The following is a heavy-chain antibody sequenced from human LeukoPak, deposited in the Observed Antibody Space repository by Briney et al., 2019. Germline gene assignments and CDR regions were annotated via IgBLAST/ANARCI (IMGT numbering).Heavy chain of an antibody. CDR3: ARGPGATRRNWFDP. CDR2: IYYSGRT. Sequence: SETLSLTCTVSGGSISSSSSYWGWIRQPPGQGLEWIGSIYYSGRTYYNPSLKSRVTISVDTSKNQFSLKLSSVTAADTAVYYCARGPGATRRNWFDPWGQGTLVTVSS. J-gene: IGHJ5*02. V-gene: IGHV4-39*07. CDR1: GGSISSSSSY.